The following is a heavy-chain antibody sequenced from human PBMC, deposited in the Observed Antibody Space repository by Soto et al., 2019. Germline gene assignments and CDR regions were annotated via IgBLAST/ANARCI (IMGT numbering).Heavy chain of an antibody. CDR1: GGTFSSYA. D-gene: IGHD3-22*01. J-gene: IGHJ5*02. V-gene: IGHV1-69*13. CDR2: IIPIFGTA. Sequence: ASVKVSCKASGGTFSSYAISWVRQAPGQGLEWMGGIIPIFGTANYAQKFQGRVTITADESTSTAYMELSSLRSEDTAVYYCARERFESLLLQHWFDPWGQGTLVTVSS. CDR3: ARERFESLLLQHWFDP.